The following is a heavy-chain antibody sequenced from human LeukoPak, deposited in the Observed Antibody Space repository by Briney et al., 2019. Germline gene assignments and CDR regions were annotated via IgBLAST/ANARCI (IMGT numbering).Heavy chain of an antibody. CDR1: GFTFSGSA. V-gene: IGHV3-73*01. CDR2: IRSKGNSYAT. Sequence: GGSLRLSCAASGFTFSGSAMHWVRQASGKGLEWGGRIRSKGNSYATAYAASVKGRFTISRDDSKNTAYLQMNSLKTEDTAVYYCTSTEELAYCGGDCYSSFDSWGQGTLVTVSS. D-gene: IGHD2-21*02. J-gene: IGHJ4*02. CDR3: TSTEELAYCGGDCYSSFDS.